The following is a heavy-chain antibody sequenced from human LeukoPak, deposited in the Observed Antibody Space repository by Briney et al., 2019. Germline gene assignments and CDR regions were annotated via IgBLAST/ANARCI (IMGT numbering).Heavy chain of an antibody. CDR2: ITPTSSKTHI. D-gene: IGHD2-2*01. V-gene: IGHV3-21*06. CDR1: GFTFKTYS. J-gene: IGHJ4*02. Sequence: GGSLRLSCAASGFTFKTYSMNWVRQAPGKGLEWVSSITPTSSKTHIYYADSVKGRFTISRGNANNSLYLQMNSLRAEDTAVYYCAILVPAAIHQWGQGTLVTVSS. CDR3: AILVPAAIHQ.